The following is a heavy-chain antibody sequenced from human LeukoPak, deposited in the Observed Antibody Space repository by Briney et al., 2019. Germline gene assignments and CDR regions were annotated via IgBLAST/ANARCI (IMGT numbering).Heavy chain of an antibody. CDR3: AREELESGDYYYYMDV. V-gene: IGHV1-69*13. CDR2: IIPIFGTA. J-gene: IGHJ6*03. CDR1: GGTFSSYA. D-gene: IGHD1-26*01. Sequence: ASVKVSCKASGGTFSSYAISWVRQAPGQGLEWMGGIIPIFGTANYAQKFQGRVTITADESTSTAYMELSSLRSEDTAVYYCAREELESGDYYYYMDVWGKGTTVTVSS.